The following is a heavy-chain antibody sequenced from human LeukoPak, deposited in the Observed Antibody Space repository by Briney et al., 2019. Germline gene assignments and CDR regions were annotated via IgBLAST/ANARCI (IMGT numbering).Heavy chain of an antibody. Sequence: ASVKVSCKASGYTFTSYDINWVRQATGQGLEWMGWMNPNSGNTGYAQKFQGRVTMTRNTSISTAYMELSSPRSEDTAVYYCARGLRITMVRGGSYLVYWGQGTLVTVSS. CDR3: ARGLRITMVRGGSYLVY. D-gene: IGHD3-10*01. CDR2: MNPNSGNT. V-gene: IGHV1-8*01. J-gene: IGHJ4*02. CDR1: GYTFTSYD.